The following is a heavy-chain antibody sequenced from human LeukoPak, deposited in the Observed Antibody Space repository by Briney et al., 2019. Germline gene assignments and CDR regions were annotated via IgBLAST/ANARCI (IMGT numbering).Heavy chain of an antibody. CDR3: ARDSNDYGGPGWFAP. J-gene: IGHJ5*02. CDR1: GFTFSSYS. V-gene: IGHV3-21*01. CDR2: ISSSNSYI. Sequence: GGSLRLSCAASGFTFSSYSMNWGRQGPGKGLEWVSSISSSNSYIYYADSVKGRFTISRANAKNSLYLQMNSLRAEDTAVYYCARDSNDYGGPGWFAPWGQGTLVTASP. D-gene: IGHD4-23*01.